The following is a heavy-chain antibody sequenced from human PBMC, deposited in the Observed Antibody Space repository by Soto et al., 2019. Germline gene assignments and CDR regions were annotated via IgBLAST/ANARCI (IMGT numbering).Heavy chain of an antibody. CDR3: ARERLYGSGSIYYFDY. Sequence: SVKVSCQASGGTFSSYAISWVRQAPGQGLEWMGGIIPIFGTANYAQKFQGRVTITADKSTSTAYMELSSLRSEDTAVYYCARERLYGSGSIYYFDYWGQGTLVTVSS. V-gene: IGHV1-69*06. CDR2: IIPIFGTA. CDR1: GGTFSSYA. J-gene: IGHJ4*02. D-gene: IGHD1-26*01.